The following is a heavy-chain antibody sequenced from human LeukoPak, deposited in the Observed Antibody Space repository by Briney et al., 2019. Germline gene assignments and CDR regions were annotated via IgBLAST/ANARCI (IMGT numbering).Heavy chain of an antibody. CDR3: ASQRIGEDYGDSPFDY. CDR2: ISSSSSTI. V-gene: IGHV3-48*02. D-gene: IGHD4-17*01. CDR1: GFTFSSYS. Sequence: PGGSLRLSCAASGFTFSSYSMNWVRQAPGKGLEWVSYISSSSSTIYYADSVKGRFTISRDNAKNSLYLQMNSLRDEDTAVYYCASQRIGEDYGDSPFDYWGQGTLVTVSS. J-gene: IGHJ4*02.